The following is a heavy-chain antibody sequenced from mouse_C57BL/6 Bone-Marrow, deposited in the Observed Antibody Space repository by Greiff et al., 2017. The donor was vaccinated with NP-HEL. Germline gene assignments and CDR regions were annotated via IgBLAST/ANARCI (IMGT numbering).Heavy chain of an antibody. V-gene: IGHV2-5*01. D-gene: IGHD2-2*01. CDR3: AIRGYDDGGRYYFDY. CDR1: GFSLTSYG. Sequence: VQLQQSGPGLVQPSQSLSITCTVSGFSLTSYGVHWVRQSPGQGLEWLGVIWRGGSTDYNAAFMSRLSITKDNSTSQVFFKMNSLQAGDTALYYSAIRGYDDGGRYYFDYWGQGTTLTVSS. J-gene: IGHJ2*01. CDR2: IWRGGST.